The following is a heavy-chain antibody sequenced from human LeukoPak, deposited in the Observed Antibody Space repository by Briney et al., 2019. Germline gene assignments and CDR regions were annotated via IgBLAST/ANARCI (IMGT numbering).Heavy chain of an antibody. CDR2: INPNSGGT. V-gene: IGHV1-2*02. J-gene: IGHJ4*02. Sequence: VASVKVSCKASGYTFTGYYMHWVRQAPGQGLEWMGWINPNSGGTNYAQKFQGRVTMTRDTSIGTAYMELSRLRSDDTAVYYCARDGELGTTVTTIDYWGQGTLVTVSS. CDR3: ARDGELGTTVTTIDY. D-gene: IGHD4-17*01. CDR1: GYTFTGYY.